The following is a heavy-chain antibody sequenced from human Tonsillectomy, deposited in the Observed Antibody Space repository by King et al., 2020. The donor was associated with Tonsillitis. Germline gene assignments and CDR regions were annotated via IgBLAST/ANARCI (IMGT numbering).Heavy chain of an antibody. CDR2: IYYSGST. J-gene: IGHJ6*02. D-gene: IGHD4-17*01. Sequence: VQLQESGPGLVKPSETLSLTCTVSGGSISSYYWSWIRQPPGKGLEWIGYIYYSGSTNYNPSLKSRVTISVDTSKNQFSLKLSSVTAADTAVYYCARGRRLTTVTPWYYYYGMDVWGQGTTVTVSS. V-gene: IGHV4-59*01. CDR1: GGSISSYY. CDR3: ARGRRLTTVTPWYYYYGMDV.